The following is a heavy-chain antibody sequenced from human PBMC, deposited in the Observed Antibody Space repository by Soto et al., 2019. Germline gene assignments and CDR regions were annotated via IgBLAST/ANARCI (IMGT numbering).Heavy chain of an antibody. Sequence: GGSLRLSCAASGFTFSSYAMNWVRQAPGKGLEWISVISNSGATIYYTDSVKGRFTISRDNAKNSLFLQMNSLRSEDAAVYFCARLPYPWGWYDPWGQGTLVTVSS. CDR2: ISNSGATI. CDR1: GFTFSSYA. CDR3: ARLPYPWGWYDP. D-gene: IGHD3-16*01. V-gene: IGHV3-48*04. J-gene: IGHJ5*02.